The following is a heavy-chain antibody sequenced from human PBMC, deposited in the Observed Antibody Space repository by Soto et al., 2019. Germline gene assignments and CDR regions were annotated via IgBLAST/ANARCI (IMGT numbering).Heavy chain of an antibody. J-gene: IGHJ2*01. CDR3: ATYCSSTSCHYWYFDL. Sequence: QVQLVESGGGVVQPGRSLRLSCAASGFTFSSYGMHWVRQAPGKGLEWVAVISYDGSNKYYADSVKGRFTISRDNSKSTLYLQMNSLRAEDTAVYYCATYCSSTSCHYWYFDLWGRGTLVTVSS. D-gene: IGHD2-2*01. CDR2: ISYDGSNK. V-gene: IGHV3-30*03. CDR1: GFTFSSYG.